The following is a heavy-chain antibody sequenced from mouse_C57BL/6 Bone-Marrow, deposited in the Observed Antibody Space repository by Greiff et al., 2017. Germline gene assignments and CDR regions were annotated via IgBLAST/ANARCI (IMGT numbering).Heavy chain of an antibody. V-gene: IGHV2-5*01. Sequence: VHLVESGPGLVQPSQSLSITCTVSGFSLTSYGVHWVRQSPGKGLEWLGVIWRGGSTDYNAAFMSRLSITKDNSKSQVFFKMNSLQADDTAIYYCAKNERKNYYGRIYAMDYWGQGTSVTVSS. CDR3: AKNERKNYYGRIYAMDY. CDR1: GFSLTSYG. J-gene: IGHJ4*01. D-gene: IGHD1-1*01. CDR2: IWRGGST.